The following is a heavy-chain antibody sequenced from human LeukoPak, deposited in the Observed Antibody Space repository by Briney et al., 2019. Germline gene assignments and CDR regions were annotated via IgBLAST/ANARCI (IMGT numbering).Heavy chain of an antibody. D-gene: IGHD3-22*01. Sequence: SETLSLTCTVSGGSISSSSYYWGWIRQPPGKGLEWIGSIYYSVSTYYNPSLKSRVPISVATSKNHFSLKLSSVTAADTAVYYCARLSAPRYYYDSSGYYNIDYWGQGTLVTVSS. CDR2: IYYSVST. CDR3: ARLSAPRYYYDSSGYYNIDY. CDR1: GGSISSSSYY. V-gene: IGHV4-39*02. J-gene: IGHJ4*02.